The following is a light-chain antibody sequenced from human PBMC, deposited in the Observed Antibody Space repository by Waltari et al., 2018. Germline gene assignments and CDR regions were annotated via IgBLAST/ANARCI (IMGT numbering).Light chain of an antibody. Sequence: EIVLTQSPATLSLSPGERATLSCRASQSVSSYLAWYQQKPGQAPRRLIYEASDRATGSPARFSGSGAGTEFTLTISSLEPEDFAVYYCQQRSTWPLTFGGGTKVEIK. CDR1: QSVSSY. J-gene: IGKJ4*01. CDR3: QQRSTWPLT. CDR2: EAS. V-gene: IGKV3-11*01.